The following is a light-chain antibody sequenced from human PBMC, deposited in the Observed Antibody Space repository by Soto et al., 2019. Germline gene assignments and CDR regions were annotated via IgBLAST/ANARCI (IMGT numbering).Light chain of an antibody. J-gene: IGLJ3*02. Sequence: QSVLTQPPSASGTPGQRVTISCCGSSSNVGSNTVSWYQQLPGTAPKVLIYSDDQRPSGVPDRFSGSRSGSSASLAISGLQSGDEADYYCASWEDSLNGWVIGGGTKLTVL. CDR1: SSNVGSNT. CDR2: SDD. V-gene: IGLV1-44*01. CDR3: ASWEDSLNGWV.